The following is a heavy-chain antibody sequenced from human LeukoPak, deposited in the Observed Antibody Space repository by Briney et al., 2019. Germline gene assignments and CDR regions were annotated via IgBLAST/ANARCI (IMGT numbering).Heavy chain of an antibody. Sequence: ASVKVSCKASGYTLSSNAINGVRQAPGQWLEWMGWIDTNTGNPTYAQGFTGQFVFSLDTSVSTAYLQISSLKAEDTAEYFCARGYDSSGYFSDWGQGTLVTVSS. D-gene: IGHD3-22*01. CDR3: ARGYDSSGYFSD. CDR2: IDTNTGNP. J-gene: IGHJ4*02. CDR1: GYTLSSNA. V-gene: IGHV7-4-1*02.